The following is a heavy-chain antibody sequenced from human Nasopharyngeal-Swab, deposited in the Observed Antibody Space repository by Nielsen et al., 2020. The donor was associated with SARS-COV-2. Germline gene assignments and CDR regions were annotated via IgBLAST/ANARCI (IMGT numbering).Heavy chain of an antibody. CDR3: ARGPTYYYDSSERGFDY. CDR1: GGSISSRNDY. Sequence: SETLSLTCSVSGGSISSRNDYWGWIRQPPGKGLEWIGSIYYSGRAYYNPSLESRVTISVDTSKNQFSLKLSSVTAADTAVYYCARGPTYYYDSSERGFDYWGQGTLVTVSS. D-gene: IGHD3-22*01. V-gene: IGHV4-39*07. J-gene: IGHJ4*02. CDR2: IYYSGRA.